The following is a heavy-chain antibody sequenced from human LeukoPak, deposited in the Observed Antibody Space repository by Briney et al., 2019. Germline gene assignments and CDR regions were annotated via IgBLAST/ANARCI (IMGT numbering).Heavy chain of an antibody. J-gene: IGHJ6*02. D-gene: IGHD3-10*01. CDR3: AKVLDYYGSGSNYYYYGMDV. Sequence: GGSLRLSCAASGFTFSSYSMKGVREARGKGGEGVSSMSRRRSYIYYADSVNGRFTISRDNAKNSLYLQMNSLRAEDTALYYCAKVLDYYGSGSNYYYYGMDVWGQGTTVTVSS. CDR2: MSRRRSYI. CDR1: GFTFSSYS. V-gene: IGHV3-21*04.